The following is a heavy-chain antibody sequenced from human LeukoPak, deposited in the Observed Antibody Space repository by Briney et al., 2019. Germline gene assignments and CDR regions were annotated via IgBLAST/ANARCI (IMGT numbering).Heavy chain of an antibody. J-gene: IGHJ6*03. CDR3: ARDRAGGAAAVHYYYYYYMDV. Sequence: ASVKGSCKASGYTFTSYDINWVRQATGQGREWMGWMNPNSGMTGYAQKCQGRGTITRNTSISTAYMELSSVRPEDPAVYYCARDRAGGAAAVHYYYYYYMDVWGKGTTVTISS. CDR1: GYTFTSYD. V-gene: IGHV1-8*03. D-gene: IGHD6-13*01. CDR2: MNPNSGMT.